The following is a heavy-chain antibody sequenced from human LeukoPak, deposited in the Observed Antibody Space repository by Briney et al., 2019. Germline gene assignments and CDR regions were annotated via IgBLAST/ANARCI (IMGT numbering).Heavy chain of an antibody. D-gene: IGHD3-3*01. V-gene: IGHV4-39*07. J-gene: IGHJ6*02. CDR3: ARAVGVGSPQRKSQNNGMDV. Sequence: ASETLSLTCTVSGGSISSSSYYWGWIRQPPGKGLEWIGSIYHSGSTNYNPSLKSRVTISVDKSKNQFSLKLSSVTAADTAVYYCARAVGVGSPQRKSQNNGMDVWGQGTTVTVSS. CDR2: IYHSGST. CDR1: GGSISSSSYY.